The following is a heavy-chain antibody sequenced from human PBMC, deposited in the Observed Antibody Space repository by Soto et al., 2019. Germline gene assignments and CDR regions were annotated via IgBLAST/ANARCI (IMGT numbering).Heavy chain of an antibody. CDR1: GYTFTSYG. CDR2: ISAYNGNT. Sequence: GASVKVSCKASGYTFTSYGISWVRQAPGQGVEWMGWISAYNGNTNYAQKLQGRVTMTTDTSTSTAYMELRSLRSDDTAVYYCARERYYDFWSGYPRYFDYWGQGTLVTVSS. V-gene: IGHV1-18*01. CDR3: ARERYYDFWSGYPRYFDY. D-gene: IGHD3-3*01. J-gene: IGHJ4*02.